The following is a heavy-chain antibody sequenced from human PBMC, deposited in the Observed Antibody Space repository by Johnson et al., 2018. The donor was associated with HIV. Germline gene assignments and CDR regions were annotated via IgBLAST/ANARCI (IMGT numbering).Heavy chain of an antibody. CDR3: ATEDKLGLRYSDAVDV. D-gene: IGHD2-15*01. CDR1: GFTFDDYC. V-gene: IGHV3-20*04. J-gene: IGHJ3*01. Sequence: VQLVESGGGVVRPGGSLRLSCAGSGFTFDDYCMSWVRQAPGKGLEWVSGINWNGGSTGYADSVKGRFTMSRDNSKNTLYLHMKSLRPEDTSIYFCATEDKLGLRYSDAVDVWGQGTMVTVSS. CDR2: INWNGGST.